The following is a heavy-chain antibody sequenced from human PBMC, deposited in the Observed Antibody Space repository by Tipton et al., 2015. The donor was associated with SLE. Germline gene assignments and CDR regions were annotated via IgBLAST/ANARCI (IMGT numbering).Heavy chain of an antibody. CDR2: IYHSGST. CDR1: GGSISSYY. Sequence: TLSLTCTVSGGSISSYYWSWIRQPPGKGLEWIGEIYHSGSTNYNPSLKSRVTISVATSKNQFSLKLSSVTAADTAVYYCARVWRQLANYFDYWGQGTLVTVSS. V-gene: IGHV4-59*12. J-gene: IGHJ4*02. CDR3: ARVWRQLANYFDY. D-gene: IGHD6-6*01.